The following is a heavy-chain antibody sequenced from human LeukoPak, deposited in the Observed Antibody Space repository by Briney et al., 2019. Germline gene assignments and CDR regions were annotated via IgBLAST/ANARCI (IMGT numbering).Heavy chain of an antibody. V-gene: IGHV3-23*01. CDR3: AKKEWFGGVGGGAFDI. J-gene: IGHJ3*02. Sequence: GGSLRLSCAASGFTFTNYAMSWVRQAPGKGLEWVSAISVSGVSTYYADSVKGRFTISRDNSKNTLNLQMNSLRADDTAVYYCAKKEWFGGVGGGAFDIWGQGTMVTVSS. D-gene: IGHD3-10*01. CDR2: ISVSGVST. CDR1: GFTFTNYA.